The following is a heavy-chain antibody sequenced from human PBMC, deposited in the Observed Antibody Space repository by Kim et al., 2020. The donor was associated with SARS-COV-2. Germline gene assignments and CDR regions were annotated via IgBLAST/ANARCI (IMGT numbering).Heavy chain of an antibody. D-gene: IGHD3-3*01. CDR2: ISYDGSNK. V-gene: IGHV3-30-3*01. J-gene: IGHJ4*02. Sequence: GGSLRLSCAASGFTFSSYAMHWVRQAPGKGLEWVAVISYDGSNKYYADSVKGRFTISRDNSKNTLYLQMNSLRAEDTAVYYCARDSDFWSGYYLYYLGQG. CDR1: GFTFSSYA. CDR3: ARDSDFWSGYYLYY.